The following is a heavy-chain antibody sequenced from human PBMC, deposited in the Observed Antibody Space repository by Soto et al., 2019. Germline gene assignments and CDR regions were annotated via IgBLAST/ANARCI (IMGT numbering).Heavy chain of an antibody. J-gene: IGHJ6*02. CDR3: ARGTTVLNSYYYYVMEV. Sequence: SVILYHTCTVSAGSIPNHSWSWIRQTQGRGLEWIGYIYYTGSTNYNPSLKSRVTMSVDTSKNQFSLKLSSVTAADTAVYYCARGTTVLNSYYYYVMEVWGQGTTVTGSS. V-gene: IGHV4-59*11. D-gene: IGHD4-4*01. CDR1: AGSIPNHS. CDR2: IYYTGST.